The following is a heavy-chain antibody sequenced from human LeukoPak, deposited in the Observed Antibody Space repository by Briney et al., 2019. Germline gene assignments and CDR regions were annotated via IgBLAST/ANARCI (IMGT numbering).Heavy chain of an antibody. V-gene: IGHV4-30-2*01. CDR1: GGSISSGGYS. CDR2: IYHNGNT. J-gene: IGHJ4*02. Sequence: SQTLSLTCAVSGGSISSGGYSWSWIRQPPGKGLEWIGYIYHNGNTYYSPSLKSRVTISVDRSKNQLSLKLSSVTAADAAMYYCASGGYSYGFDYWGQGTLVTVSS. D-gene: IGHD5-18*01. CDR3: ASGGYSYGFDY.